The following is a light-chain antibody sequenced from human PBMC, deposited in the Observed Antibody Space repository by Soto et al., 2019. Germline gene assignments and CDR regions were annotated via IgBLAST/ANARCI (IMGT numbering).Light chain of an antibody. CDR2: RAS. J-gene: IGKJ1*01. V-gene: IGKV3-20*01. CDR3: HQYVTSPWA. Sequence: EIVLTQSPVTLSLSPGERATLSCRPSQTVGGNYLAWFQQKPGQAPRLLIYRASSRATGIPDRFSGSGSGTDFTLTITGLEPEDFAVYYCHQYVTSPWALGQGTKVEVK. CDR1: QTVGGNY.